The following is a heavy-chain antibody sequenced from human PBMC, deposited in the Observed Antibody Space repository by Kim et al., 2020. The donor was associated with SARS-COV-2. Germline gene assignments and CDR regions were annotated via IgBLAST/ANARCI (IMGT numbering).Heavy chain of an antibody. CDR3: ARGAAGTFN. CDR2: STI. D-gene: IGHD6-13*01. J-gene: IGHJ4*02. V-gene: IGHV3-48*02. Sequence: STIYYADSVKGRFTISRDNAKNSLYLQMNSLRDEDTAVYYCARGAAGTFNWGQGTLVTVSS.